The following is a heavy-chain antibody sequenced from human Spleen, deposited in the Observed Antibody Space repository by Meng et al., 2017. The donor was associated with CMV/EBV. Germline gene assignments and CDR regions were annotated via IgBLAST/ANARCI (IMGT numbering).Heavy chain of an antibody. D-gene: IGHD6-19*01. CDR1: AGASSSYT. J-gene: IGHJ5*01. CDR2: VVPILGIA. CDR3: AREDSSGWYANWFDY. V-gene: IGHV1-69*04. Sequence: SAGASSSYTISYWSRAPRPGLEWLGWVVPILGIATSAYKFQGRIPITAAKSTSTDYMALSSLRAAATDVYDCAREDSSGWYANWFDYWGQGTLVTVSS.